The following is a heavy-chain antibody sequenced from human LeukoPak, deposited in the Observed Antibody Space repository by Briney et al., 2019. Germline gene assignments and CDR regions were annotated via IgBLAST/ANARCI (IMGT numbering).Heavy chain of an antibody. CDR2: IYYSGST. Sequence: PSETLSLTCTVSGVSISSYYWSWIRQPPGKGLEWIGYIYYSGSTNYNPSLKSRVTISVDTSKNQFSLKLSSVTAADTAVYYCARGMMATITPFDYWGQGTLVTVSS. CDR3: ARGMMATITPFDY. CDR1: GVSISSYY. V-gene: IGHV4-59*01. D-gene: IGHD5-24*01. J-gene: IGHJ4*02.